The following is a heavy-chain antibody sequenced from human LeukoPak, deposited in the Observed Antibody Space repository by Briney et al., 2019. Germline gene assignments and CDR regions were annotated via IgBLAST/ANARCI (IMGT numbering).Heavy chain of an antibody. CDR3: ARGRLTAAGTWDY. J-gene: IGHJ4*02. CDR2: ISSEGSST. D-gene: IGHD6-13*01. V-gene: IGHV3-74*01. CDR1: GFTFSIYW. Sequence: GGSLRLSCAASGFTFSIYWMHWVRQAPGKGLVWVSRISSEGSSTTYADSVKGRFTISRDNTKNSVYLQMNSLRVEDTAVYYCARGRLTAAGTWDYWGQGTLVTVSS.